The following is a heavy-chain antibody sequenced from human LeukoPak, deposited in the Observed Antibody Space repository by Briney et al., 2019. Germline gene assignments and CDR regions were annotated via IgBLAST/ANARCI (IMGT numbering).Heavy chain of an antibody. CDR3: ARDKGYSNPSNWFDP. D-gene: IGHD4-11*01. J-gene: IGHJ5*02. CDR2: INPSGGST. Sequence: ASVKVSCKASGYTFTSYDINWVRQPPGQGLEGMGIINPSGGSTSYAQKLQGRVTMTRDTSTSTVYMELSSLRSEDTAVYYCARDKGYSNPSNWFDPWGQGTLVTVS. CDR1: GYTFTSYD. V-gene: IGHV1-46*01.